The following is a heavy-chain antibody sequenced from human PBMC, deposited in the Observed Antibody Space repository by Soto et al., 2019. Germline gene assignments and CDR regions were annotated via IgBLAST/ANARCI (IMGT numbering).Heavy chain of an antibody. V-gene: IGHV1-69*12. CDR1: GGTFSSYA. D-gene: IGHD3-22*01. Sequence: QVQLVQSGAEVKKPGSSVKVSCKASGGTFSSYAISWVRQAPGQGLEWMGGIIPIFDTADYAQKFQGRVTITAYESTNTAYMELSSLRSEDTAVYYCAGHSSGVPGYYYGMDVWGQGTKVTVSS. CDR3: AGHSSGVPGYYYGMDV. J-gene: IGHJ6*02. CDR2: IIPIFDTA.